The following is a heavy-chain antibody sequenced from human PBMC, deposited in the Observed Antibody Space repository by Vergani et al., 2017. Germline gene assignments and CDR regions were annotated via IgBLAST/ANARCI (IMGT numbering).Heavy chain of an antibody. D-gene: IGHD3-10*01. Sequence: EVQLVESGGGLVQPGRSLRLSCAASGFTFDDYAMHWVRQAPGKGLEWVSGISWNSGSIGYADSVKGRFTISRDNAKNSLYLQMNSLRAEDTAVYYCATYYYGSGSESFQGVWGKGTTVTVSS. CDR2: ISWNSGSI. CDR3: ATYYYGSGSESFQGV. CDR1: GFTFDDYA. J-gene: IGHJ6*04. V-gene: IGHV3-9*01.